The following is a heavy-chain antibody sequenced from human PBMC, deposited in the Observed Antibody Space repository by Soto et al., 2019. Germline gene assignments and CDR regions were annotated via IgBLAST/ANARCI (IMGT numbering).Heavy chain of an antibody. D-gene: IGHD3-16*01. V-gene: IGHV4-39*01. J-gene: IGHJ4*02. CDR3: ARHQGKVHYVSGYYFDS. CDR2: IYYSGST. Sequence: QLQLQESGPGLVKPSETLSLTCTVSAGSISSSSYYWGWIRQPPGKGLEWIGSIYYSGSTYYNPSLKSRVTISVDTSKNPFSLKRSYVTAADTAVYYCARHQGKVHYVSGYYFDSGGQGTLVTVSS. CDR1: AGSISSSSYY.